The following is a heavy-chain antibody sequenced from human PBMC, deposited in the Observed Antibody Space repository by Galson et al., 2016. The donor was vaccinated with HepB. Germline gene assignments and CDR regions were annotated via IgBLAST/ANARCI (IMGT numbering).Heavy chain of an antibody. CDR3: AREGPAAGLFFRRRSSGRRLDY. J-gene: IGHJ4*02. D-gene: IGHD6-13*01. Sequence: SLRLSCAASGFTVSDNYMTWVRQAPGKGLEWVSLFYSGGSTYYADSVKGRFTISRDNSENTIFLQVNNLRTEDTGVYFCAREGPAAGLFFRRRSSGRRLDYWGQGTLVTVSS. V-gene: IGHV3-53*05. CDR2: FYSGGST. CDR1: GFTVSDNY.